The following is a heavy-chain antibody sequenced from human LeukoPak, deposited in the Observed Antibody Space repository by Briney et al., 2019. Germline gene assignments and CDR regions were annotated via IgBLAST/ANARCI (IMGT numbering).Heavy chain of an antibody. J-gene: IGHJ3*02. CDR1: RFTFSSYA. Sequence: QPGESLRLSCAASRFTFSSYAMSWVRQAPGKGLEWVSGMSGSGGSTYYADSVKGRFTISRDNSKNTLYLQMNTLRAEDTAVYYCAKDREYSYVYDAFDIWAKGHWSPSLQ. CDR3: AKDREYSYVYDAFDI. V-gene: IGHV3-23*01. D-gene: IGHD3-16*01. CDR2: MSGSGGST.